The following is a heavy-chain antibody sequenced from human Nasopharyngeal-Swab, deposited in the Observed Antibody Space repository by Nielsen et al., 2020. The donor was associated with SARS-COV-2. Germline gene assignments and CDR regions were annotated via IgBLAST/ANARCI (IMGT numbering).Heavy chain of an antibody. J-gene: IGHJ6*02. CDR3: ARVFADYYYGMDV. V-gene: IGHV3-53*01. CDR1: GFTVSSNY. CDR2: IYSGGST. D-gene: IGHD3-10*02. Sequence: GQSLKISCAASGFTVSSNYMSWVRQAPGKGLEWVSVIYSGGSTYYADSVKGRFTISRDNSKNTLYLQMNSLRAEDTAVYYCARVFADYYYGMDVWGQGTTVTVSS.